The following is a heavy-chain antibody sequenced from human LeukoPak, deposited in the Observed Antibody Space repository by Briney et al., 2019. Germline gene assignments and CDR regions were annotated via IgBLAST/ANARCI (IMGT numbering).Heavy chain of an antibody. Sequence: GGSLRLSCAASGFTFNNYWMSWVRQAPGKGLEWLANIKEDGSRKYYVDSVKGRFTISRDNAKKSLFLQMNSLRAEDTAVYYCARDGVTSSVVYWGQGTLVTVSS. J-gene: IGHJ4*02. D-gene: IGHD2-21*02. CDR3: ARDGVTSSVVY. V-gene: IGHV3-7*01. CDR2: IKEDGSRK. CDR1: GFTFNNYW.